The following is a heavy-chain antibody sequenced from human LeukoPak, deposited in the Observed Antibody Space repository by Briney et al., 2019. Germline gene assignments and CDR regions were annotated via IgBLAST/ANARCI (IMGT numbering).Heavy chain of an antibody. Sequence: SETLSLTCTVSGGSINNNYWSWIRPPPGKGLEWIGYVYYSGSTKYNPSLKGRVSMSVDTSKNQFSLRLSSLTAADTAVYYCAGYQRTGLSATGLDYWGQGTLVTVSS. CDR1: GGSINNNY. CDR2: VYYSGST. J-gene: IGHJ4*02. CDR3: AGYQRTGLSATGLDY. D-gene: IGHD2-2*01. V-gene: IGHV4-59*01.